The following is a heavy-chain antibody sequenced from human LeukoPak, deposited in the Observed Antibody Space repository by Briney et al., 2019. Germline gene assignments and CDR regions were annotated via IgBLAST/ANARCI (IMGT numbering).Heavy chain of an antibody. Sequence: ASVKVSCKASGYTFTGYYMHWGRQAPGQGLEWMGWISPNSGGTNYAQKFQGRVTMTRDTSISTAYMELSSLRSDDTAVYYCARGPRHYDFWSGPLNFDYWGQGTLVTVSS. CDR3: ARGPRHYDFWSGPLNFDY. V-gene: IGHV1-2*02. CDR2: ISPNSGGT. D-gene: IGHD3-3*01. CDR1: GYTFTGYY. J-gene: IGHJ4*02.